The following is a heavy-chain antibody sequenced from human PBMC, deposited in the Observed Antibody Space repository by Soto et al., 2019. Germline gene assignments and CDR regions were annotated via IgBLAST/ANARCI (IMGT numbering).Heavy chain of an antibody. CDR1: GFSVSTNF. Sequence: EEQLVESGGGLVRPGGSLRLSCAVSGFSVSTNFMNWVRQAPGREPQWVAVLYPGPGTYYADSVQGRFIISRDDSTNTLFLHLTNMRAEDTAVYYCARQCDGDCSNAFPLWGQGTMGTVSS. V-gene: IGHV3-66*04. J-gene: IGHJ3*01. CDR2: LYPGPGT. D-gene: IGHD2-21*01. CDR3: ARQCDGDCSNAFPL.